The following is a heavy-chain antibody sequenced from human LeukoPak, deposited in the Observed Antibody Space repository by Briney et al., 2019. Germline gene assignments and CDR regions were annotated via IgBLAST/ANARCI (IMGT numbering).Heavy chain of an antibody. CDR3: ARDRSYYDSSGYYPGSWFDP. CDR1: GGSISSYH. V-gene: IGHV4-4*07. J-gene: IGHJ5*02. CDR2: IYTSGST. Sequence: SETLSLTCTVSGGSISSYHWSWIRQPAGKGLEWIGRIYTSGSTNYNPSLKSRVTISVDTSKNQFSLKLSSVTAADTAVYYCARDRSYYDSSGYYPGSWFDPWGQGTLVTVSS. D-gene: IGHD3-22*01.